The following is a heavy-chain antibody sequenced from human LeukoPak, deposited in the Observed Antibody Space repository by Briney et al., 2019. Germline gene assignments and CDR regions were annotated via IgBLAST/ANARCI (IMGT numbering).Heavy chain of an antibody. V-gene: IGHV4-38-2*02. CDR2: IYHSGST. J-gene: IGHJ4*02. Sequence: PSETLSLTCTVSGDSISSGDYYWSWIRQPAGKGLEWIGSIYHSGSTYYNPSLKSRVTISVDTSKNQFSLKLSSVTAADTAVYYCARVLGYCSGGSCYGYFDYWGQGTLVTVSS. D-gene: IGHD2-15*01. CDR1: GDSISSGDYY. CDR3: ARVLGYCSGGSCYGYFDY.